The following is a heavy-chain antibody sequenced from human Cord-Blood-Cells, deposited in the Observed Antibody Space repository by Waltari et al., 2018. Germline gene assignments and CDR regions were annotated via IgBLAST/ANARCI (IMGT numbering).Heavy chain of an antibody. CDR3: ASDPYGSGIVIDY. CDR2: INPNSGGT. D-gene: IGHD3-10*01. Sequence: QVQLVQSGAEVKKPGASVKVSCKASGYTFTGYYMHWARQAPGQGLEWMGWINPNSGGTNYAQKSQGRVTMTRDTSISTAYMELSRLRSDDTAVYYCASDPYGSGIVIDYWGQGTLVTVSS. CDR1: GYTFTGYY. V-gene: IGHV1-2*02. J-gene: IGHJ4*02.